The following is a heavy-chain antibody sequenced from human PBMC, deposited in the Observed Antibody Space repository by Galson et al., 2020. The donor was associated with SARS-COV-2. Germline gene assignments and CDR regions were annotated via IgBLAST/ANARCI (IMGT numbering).Heavy chain of an antibody. D-gene: IGHD6-6*01. J-gene: IGHJ6*02. Sequence: TGGYLRLSCAGSGFTFGNYAMSWVRQAPGKGLEWVSAITADGSGPYYVYSVKGRFTISIDNSKNTLFLQMNSLRDDDTAAYYCAKGRQLVRNGMVVWGQGTTFTVSS. CDR2: ITADGSGP. CDR3: AKGRQLVRNGMVV. CDR1: GFTFGNYA. V-gene: IGHV3-23*01.